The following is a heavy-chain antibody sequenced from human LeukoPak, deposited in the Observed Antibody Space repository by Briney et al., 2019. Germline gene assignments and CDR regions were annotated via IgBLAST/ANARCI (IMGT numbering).Heavy chain of an antibody. CDR3: ARAGNWGSTLYYFDY. Sequence: PSETLSLTCTVSGGSISSYYWSWIRQPPGKGLEWIGYIYYSGSTNYNPSLKSRVTISVDTSKNQFSLKLSSVTAADTAVYYCARAGNWGSTLYYFDYWGQGTLVTVSS. D-gene: IGHD7-27*01. CDR2: IYYSGST. V-gene: IGHV4-59*01. CDR1: GGSISSYY. J-gene: IGHJ4*02.